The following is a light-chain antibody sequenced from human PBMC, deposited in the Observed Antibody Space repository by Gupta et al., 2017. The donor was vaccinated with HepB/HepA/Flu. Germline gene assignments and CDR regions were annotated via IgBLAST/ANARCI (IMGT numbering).Light chain of an antibody. Sequence: QSVLTQPPSVSAAPGQKVTISCSGSSSNIGKNYVSWYQHLPGTAPKLLIFEDDERPSGTPDRFSGSKSGTSATLGITGLQTGDEADYYCGAWDSSLNVWVFGGGTKLTVL. V-gene: IGLV1-51*02. CDR3: GAWDSSLNVWV. CDR2: EDD. J-gene: IGLJ3*02. CDR1: SSNIGKNY.